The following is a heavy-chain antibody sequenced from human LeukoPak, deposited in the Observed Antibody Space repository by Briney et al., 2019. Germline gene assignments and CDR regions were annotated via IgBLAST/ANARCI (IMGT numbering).Heavy chain of an antibody. CDR2: IEQDGSEK. D-gene: IGHD6-13*01. V-gene: IGHV3-7*01. J-gene: IGHJ4*02. Sequence: GGSLRLSCAASGFTFSGYWMGWVRQAPGKGLEWVANIEQDGSEKYYVDSVKGRFTISRDNAKNSLYLQMNSLRADDTAVYYCARDRVWTVLYWGQGTLVTVSS. CDR1: GFTFSGYW. CDR3: ARDRVWTVLY.